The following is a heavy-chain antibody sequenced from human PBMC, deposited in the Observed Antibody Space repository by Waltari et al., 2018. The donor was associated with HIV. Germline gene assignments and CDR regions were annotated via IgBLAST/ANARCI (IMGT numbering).Heavy chain of an antibody. V-gene: IGHV3-7*03. CDR2: INQDGSQK. CDR1: ALPISSYW. Sequence: DEQLVESGGGLVQPGASLRLPCDASALPISSYWMPWVGQPPGKGLEWVANINQDGSQKYYVDSVKGRFNISRDNSRNSIYLQLNNLTAGDTAVYYCAREYYDFWSGYYTTGLDVWGQGTTVIVS. CDR3: AREYYDFWSGYYTTGLDV. J-gene: IGHJ6*02. D-gene: IGHD3-3*01.